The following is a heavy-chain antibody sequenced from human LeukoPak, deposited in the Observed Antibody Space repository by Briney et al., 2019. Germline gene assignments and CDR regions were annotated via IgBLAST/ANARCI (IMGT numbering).Heavy chain of an antibody. CDR2: ITGSAGST. J-gene: IGHJ4*02. D-gene: IGHD3-22*01. V-gene: IGHV3-23*01. CDR3: AKSSYYGSSGYYREYYFDY. CDR1: GFTFSYYS. Sequence: GGSLRLSCAASGFTFSYYSMSWVRQAPGKGLEWVSGITGSAGSTHYADSVKGRFTISRDNTKNTLYLQMNSLRAEDTAIYYCAKSSYYGSSGYYREYYFDYWGQGTLVTVSS.